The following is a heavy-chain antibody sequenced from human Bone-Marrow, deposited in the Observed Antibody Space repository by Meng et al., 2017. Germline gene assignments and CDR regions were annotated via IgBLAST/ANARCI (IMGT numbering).Heavy chain of an antibody. CDR2: ISGSGGST. J-gene: IGHJ4*02. D-gene: IGHD6-19*01. CDR1: GFTFSSYA. V-gene: IGHV3-23*01. Sequence: GESLKISCAASGFTFSSYAMSWVRQALGKGLEWVSAISGSGGSTYYADSVKGRFTISRDNSKNTLYLQMNSLSAEDTAVYYCAKVSSSGWYSMFDYWGQGTLVTVSS. CDR3: AKVSSSGWYSMFDY.